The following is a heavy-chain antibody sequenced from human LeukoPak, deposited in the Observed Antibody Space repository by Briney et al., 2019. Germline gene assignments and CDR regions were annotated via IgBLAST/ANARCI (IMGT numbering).Heavy chain of an antibody. CDR1: GFTFSSYA. CDR3: ARFPYSSGWYLVDY. Sequence: GGSLRLSCAASGFTFSSYAMHWVRQAPGKGLEWVAVISYDGSNKYYADSVKGRFTISRDNSKNTLYLQMNSLRAEDTAVYYCARFPYSSGWYLVDYWGQGTLVTVSS. D-gene: IGHD6-19*01. CDR2: ISYDGSNK. J-gene: IGHJ4*02. V-gene: IGHV3-30-3*01.